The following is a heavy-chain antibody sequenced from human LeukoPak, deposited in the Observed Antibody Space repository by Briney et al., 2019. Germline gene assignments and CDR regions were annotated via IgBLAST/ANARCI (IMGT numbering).Heavy chain of an antibody. J-gene: IGHJ4*02. V-gene: IGHV4-4*07. Sequence: SSETLSLTCTVSGGSISSYYWSWIRQPAGKGLEWIGRIYTSGSTNYNPSLKSRVTMSVDTSKNQFSLKLSSVTAADTAVYYCARTTMYSSGWWVFDYWGQGTLVTVSS. CDR2: IYTSGST. CDR3: ARTTMYSSGWWVFDY. D-gene: IGHD6-19*01. CDR1: GGSISSYY.